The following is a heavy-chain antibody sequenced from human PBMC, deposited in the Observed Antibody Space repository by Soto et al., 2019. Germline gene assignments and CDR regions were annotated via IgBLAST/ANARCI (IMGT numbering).Heavy chain of an antibody. J-gene: IGHJ4*02. CDR2: IDPSDSYT. CDR1: GYSFTSYW. V-gene: IGHV5-10-1*01. Sequence: GESLKISCKGSGYSFTSYWISLVLMMPGKGLVWMGRIDPSDSYTNYSPSLQGHVTISADKSISTAYLQWSSLKASDTAMYYCARLQAAAGDTDLTFAYWGQGTLVTVSS. CDR3: ARLQAAAGDTDLTFAY. D-gene: IGHD6-13*01.